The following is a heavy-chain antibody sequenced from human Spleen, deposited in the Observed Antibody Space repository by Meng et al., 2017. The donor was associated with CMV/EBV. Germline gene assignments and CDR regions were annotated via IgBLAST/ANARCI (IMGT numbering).Heavy chain of an antibody. D-gene: IGHD2-2*01. CDR3: ARDLEYCGSTSCFEDCFDP. Sequence: ASVKVSCKASGYTFINYGIHWVRQAPGQGLEWMGWISAYNGNTNYAQNFQDRVTMTTDTSTSTAYMELRSLRSDDTAVYYCARDLEYCGSTSCFEDCFDPWGQGTTVTVSS. CDR2: ISAYNGNT. CDR1: GYTFINYG. V-gene: IGHV1-18*01. J-gene: IGHJ5*02.